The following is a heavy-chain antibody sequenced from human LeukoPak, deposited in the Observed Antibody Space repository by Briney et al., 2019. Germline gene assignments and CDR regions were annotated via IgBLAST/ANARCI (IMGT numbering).Heavy chain of an antibody. Sequence: GGSLRLSCAASGFTFSNYWMHWVRQAPGKGLVWVSLMNSGGINTCYADSVKGRFTISRDNAKNTLNLQMNSLRAEDTAVYYCARDLGQYYDTSDNWFDPWGQGTLVTVSS. CDR2: MNSGGINT. D-gene: IGHD3-22*01. CDR1: GFTFSNYW. J-gene: IGHJ5*02. V-gene: IGHV3-74*01. CDR3: ARDLGQYYDTSDNWFDP.